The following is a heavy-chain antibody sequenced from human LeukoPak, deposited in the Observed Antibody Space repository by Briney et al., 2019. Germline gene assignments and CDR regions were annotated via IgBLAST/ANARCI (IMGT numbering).Heavy chain of an antibody. J-gene: IGHJ4*02. Sequence: GGSLRLSCVASGFTFSSYEMNWVRQAPGKGLEWVSYISSSGTTIYYADSVKGRFTISRGNAKNSLYLQMNSLRAEDTAVYYCARATQLDYWGQGTLVTVSS. CDR3: ARATQLDY. D-gene: IGHD5-12*01. CDR2: ISSSGTTI. CDR1: GFTFSSYE. V-gene: IGHV3-48*03.